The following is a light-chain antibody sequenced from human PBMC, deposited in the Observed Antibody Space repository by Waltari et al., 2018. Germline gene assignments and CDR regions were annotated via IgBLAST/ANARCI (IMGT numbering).Light chain of an antibody. Sequence: QSALTQPASVSGTPGQSLTISCTGTNRDVGYSHLFSWYQHHPREAPQLMICEGITRPSGGYNRFSGSKYGSTAALTISGLQAEDEADDYCGSYAGSGTDVFGTGTKVTVL. CDR2: EGI. J-gene: IGLJ1*01. CDR1: NRDVGYSHL. V-gene: IGLV2-23*01. CDR3: GSYAGSGTDV.